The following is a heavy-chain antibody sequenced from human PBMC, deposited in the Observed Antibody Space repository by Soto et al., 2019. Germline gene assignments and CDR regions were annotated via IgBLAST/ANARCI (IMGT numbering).Heavy chain of an antibody. D-gene: IGHD3-10*01. J-gene: IGHJ5*02. CDR1: GYTFTSYG. CDR3: ARDSMVRGDKNWFDP. V-gene: IGHV1-18*01. CDR2: ISAYNGNT. Sequence: QVHLVQSGAEVKKPGASVKVSCKASGYTFTSYGISWVRQAPGQGLEWMGWISAYNGNTNYAQKLQGRVTMTTDTSTSTAYMELRSLRSDDTAVYYCARDSMVRGDKNWFDPWGQGTLVTVSS.